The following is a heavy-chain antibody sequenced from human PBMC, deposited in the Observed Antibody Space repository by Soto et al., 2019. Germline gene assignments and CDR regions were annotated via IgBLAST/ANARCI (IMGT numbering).Heavy chain of an antibody. J-gene: IGHJ3*02. CDR1: GFTSGTPA. CDR2: IGSTDI. Sequence: VGSLRLSCASVGFTSGTPAMVWFRQAPGKGLELVSTIGSTDIYYADSVKGRFTISRDNSKNMLFLEINSLRADDTAVYYCAKDHFNGNGVFDAFDIWGQGTLVTVSS. D-gene: IGHD2-8*01. V-gene: IGHV3-23*01. CDR3: AKDHFNGNGVFDAFDI.